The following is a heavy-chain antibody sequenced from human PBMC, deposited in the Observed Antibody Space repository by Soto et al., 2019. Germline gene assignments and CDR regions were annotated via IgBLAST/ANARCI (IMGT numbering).Heavy chain of an antibody. Sequence: QITLKESGPTLVKPTQTLTLTCTFSGFSLSTSGVGVGWIRQPPGKALEWLALIYWDDDKRYRPSLKSRLTITKDTSKNQVVLTLTNMDPVDTATYYCAHRLGVVTSFDYWGQGTLVTVST. CDR2: IYWDDDK. J-gene: IGHJ4*02. CDR3: AHRLGVVTSFDY. V-gene: IGHV2-5*02. D-gene: IGHD3-3*01. CDR1: GFSLSTSGVG.